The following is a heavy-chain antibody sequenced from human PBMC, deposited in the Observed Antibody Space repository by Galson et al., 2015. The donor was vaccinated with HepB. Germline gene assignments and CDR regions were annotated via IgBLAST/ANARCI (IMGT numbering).Heavy chain of an antibody. V-gene: IGHV4-39*07. J-gene: IGHJ5*02. CDR3: ARVLSARRQWLYPKWFDP. D-gene: IGHD6-19*01. CDR1: GGSISSSSYY. CDR2: IYYSGST. Sequence: ETLSLTCTVSGGSISSSSYYWGWIRQPPGKGLEWIGSIYYSGSTYYNPSLKSRVTISVDTSKNQFSLKLSSVTAADTAVYYCARVLSARRQWLYPKWFDPWGQGTLVTVSS.